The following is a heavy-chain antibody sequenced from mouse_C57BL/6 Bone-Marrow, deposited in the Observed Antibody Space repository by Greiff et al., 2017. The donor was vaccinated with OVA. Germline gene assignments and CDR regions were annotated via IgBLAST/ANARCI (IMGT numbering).Heavy chain of an antibody. D-gene: IGHD1-1*01. V-gene: IGHV1-82*01. CDR3: ARDYYGSSLYAMDY. CDR2: IYPGDGDT. CDR1: GYTFTSYW. Sequence: QVQLQQSGAELAKPGASVKLSCKASGYTFTSYWMHWVKQRPGKGLEWIGRIYPGDGDTNYNGKFKGKATLTADKSSSTAYMQLSSLTSEDSAVYFCARDYYGSSLYAMDYWGQGTSVTVSS. J-gene: IGHJ4*01.